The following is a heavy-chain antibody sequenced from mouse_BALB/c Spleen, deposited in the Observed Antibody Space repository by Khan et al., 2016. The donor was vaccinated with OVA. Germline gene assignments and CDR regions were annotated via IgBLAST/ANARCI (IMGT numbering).Heavy chain of an antibody. D-gene: IGHD2-14*01. J-gene: IGHJ2*01. Sequence: VQLKESGAELGRPGSSVKLSCKTSGNTFTSYGIKWVRQRPGQGLEWIGYIYPGNVYIEYNEKFQGKAILTSDTSSTTAYMQLRSLTSEDSALYFCTTAYYRYYFDYWGQGTTLTGAS. V-gene: IGHV1S134*01. CDR3: TTAYYRYYFDY. CDR2: IYPGNVYI. CDR1: GNTFTSYG.